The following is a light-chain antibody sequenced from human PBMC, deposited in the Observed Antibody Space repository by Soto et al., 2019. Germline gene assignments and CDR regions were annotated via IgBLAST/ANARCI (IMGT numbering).Light chain of an antibody. Sequence: EIVLTQSPGTLSLSPGERATLSCRASQSVRSNFLAWYQQKPGQAPRLLIYGASNRATGIPDRFSGSGSGTDFTLTSTRLEPEDFAMYYCVRYDSFRTFGQGTKVDIK. CDR2: GAS. CDR3: VRYDSFRT. J-gene: IGKJ1*01. CDR1: QSVRSNF. V-gene: IGKV3-20*01.